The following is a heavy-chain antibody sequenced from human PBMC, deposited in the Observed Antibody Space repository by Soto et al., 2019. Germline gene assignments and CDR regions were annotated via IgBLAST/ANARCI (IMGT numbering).Heavy chain of an antibody. CDR1: GFTFSSYA. D-gene: IGHD2-15*01. V-gene: IGHV3-64D*06. J-gene: IGHJ6*02. CDR2: ISSNGGST. Sequence: QTGGSLRLSCSASGFTFSSYAMHWVRQAPGKGLEYVSAISSNGGSTYYADSVKGRFTISRDNSKNTLYLQMSSLRAEDTAVYYCVKAYIVVVVAATEYGMDVWGQGTTVTVSS. CDR3: VKAYIVVVVAATEYGMDV.